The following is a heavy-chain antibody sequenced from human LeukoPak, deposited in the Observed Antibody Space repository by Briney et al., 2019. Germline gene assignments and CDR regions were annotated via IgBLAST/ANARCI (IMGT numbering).Heavy chain of an antibody. CDR3: ARDSVRIVVVTAIHRYDCYMDV. Sequence: GGSLRLSCAASGFTFSSYAMHWVRQAPGKGLEWVAVISYDGSNKYYADSVRGRFTISRDNSKNTLYLQMNSLRAEDTAVYYCARDSVRIVVVTAIHRYDCYMDVWGKGTTVTVSS. CDR2: ISYDGSNK. CDR1: GFTFSSYA. J-gene: IGHJ6*03. D-gene: IGHD2-21*02. V-gene: IGHV3-30*04.